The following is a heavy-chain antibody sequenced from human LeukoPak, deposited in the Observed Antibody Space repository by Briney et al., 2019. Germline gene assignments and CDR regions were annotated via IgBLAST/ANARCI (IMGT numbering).Heavy chain of an antibody. CDR3: ARERTYYDILTGYSDDAFDI. Sequence: SETLSLTCTVSGGSISRYYWSWIRQPAGKGLEWIGRIYTSGSTNYNPSLKSRVTISVDTSKNQFSLKLSSVTAADTAVYYCARERTYYDILTGYSDDAFDIWGQGTMVTVSS. D-gene: IGHD3-9*01. CDR1: GGSISRYY. J-gene: IGHJ3*02. CDR2: IYTSGST. V-gene: IGHV4-4*07.